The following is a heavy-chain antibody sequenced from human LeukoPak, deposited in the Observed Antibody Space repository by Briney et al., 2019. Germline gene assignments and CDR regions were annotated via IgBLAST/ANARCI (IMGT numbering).Heavy chain of an antibody. V-gene: IGHV1-46*01. D-gene: IGHD1-26*01. CDR3: ARVGRGSYLDY. CDR2: INPSSGST. Sequence: ASVKVSCKASGYTFTSYYMHWVRQAPGQGLEWMGIINPSSGSTSYAQKFQGRVTMTRDTSTSTVYMELCSLRSEDTAVYYCARVGRGSYLDYWGQGTLVTVSS. J-gene: IGHJ4*02. CDR1: GYTFTSYY.